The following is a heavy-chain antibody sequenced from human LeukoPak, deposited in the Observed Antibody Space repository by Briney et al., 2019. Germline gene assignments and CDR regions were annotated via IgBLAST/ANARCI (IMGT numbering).Heavy chain of an antibody. V-gene: IGHV3-30-3*01. Sequence: PGGSLRLSCAASGFTFSSYAMHWVRQAPGKGLEWVAVISYDGGNKYYADSVKGRFTISRDNSKNTLYLQMNSLRADDTAVFYCARHSLGEFGEAPFDYWGQGTLVTVSS. CDR1: GFTFSSYA. CDR2: ISYDGGNK. J-gene: IGHJ4*02. CDR3: ARHSLGEFGEAPFDY. D-gene: IGHD3-10*01.